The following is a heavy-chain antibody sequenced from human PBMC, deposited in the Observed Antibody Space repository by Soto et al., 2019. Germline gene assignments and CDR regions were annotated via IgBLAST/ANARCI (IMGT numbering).Heavy chain of an antibody. D-gene: IGHD1-1*01. CDR2: IYYSGST. Sequence: SETLFLTCTVSGGSISSGDYYWSWIRQPPGKGLEWIGYIYYSGSTYYNPSLKSRVTISRDTAKNTLYLQMNSLRAEDTAVYYCAREIVTTGEYYFDSWGLGTLVTVSS. CDR1: GGSISSGDYY. V-gene: IGHV4-30-4*01. J-gene: IGHJ4*02. CDR3: AREIVTTGEYYFDS.